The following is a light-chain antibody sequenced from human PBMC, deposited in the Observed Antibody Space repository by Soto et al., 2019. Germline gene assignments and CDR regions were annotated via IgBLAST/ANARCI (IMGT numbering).Light chain of an antibody. CDR2: QDT. V-gene: IGLV3-1*01. Sequence: SYELTQPPSMSVSLGQTATIACSGDKLGDKYVCWYQQKSGESPILVIYQDTKRPSGIPERFSGSNSGSTATLTISGTQSIDEADYYCQAWDGGTVVFGGGTKLTVL. CDR1: KLGDKY. J-gene: IGLJ2*01. CDR3: QAWDGGTVV.